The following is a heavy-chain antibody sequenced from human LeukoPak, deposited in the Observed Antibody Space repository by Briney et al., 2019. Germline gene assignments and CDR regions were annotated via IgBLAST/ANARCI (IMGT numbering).Heavy chain of an antibody. CDR3: AKSRSSTTSSSNY. Sequence: GGSLRLSCAASGFTFSGYGMHWVRQAPGKGLEWVAFIRYDESNKYYADSVKGRFTISRDNSKNTLYLQMNSLRAEDTGVYFCAKSRSSTTSSSNYWGQGILVTVSS. CDR2: IRYDESNK. V-gene: IGHV3-30*02. J-gene: IGHJ4*02. D-gene: IGHD2-2*01. CDR1: GFTFSGYG.